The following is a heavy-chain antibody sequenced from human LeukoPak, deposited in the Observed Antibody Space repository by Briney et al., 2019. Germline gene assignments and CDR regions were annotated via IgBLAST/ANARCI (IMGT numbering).Heavy chain of an antibody. CDR3: AKDVVPDSGWDLDY. CDR2: IYPRGDST. D-gene: IGHD6-19*01. Sequence: GGSLRLSCAASGFTFSTYSMTWVRQGPGKGLEWVSCIYPRGDSTFYADSVKGRFTISRDNSKNTLYLQMSSLRTEDTAIYYCAKDVVPDSGWDLDYWGQGTLVTVSS. CDR1: GFTFSTYS. J-gene: IGHJ4*02. V-gene: IGHV3-23*01.